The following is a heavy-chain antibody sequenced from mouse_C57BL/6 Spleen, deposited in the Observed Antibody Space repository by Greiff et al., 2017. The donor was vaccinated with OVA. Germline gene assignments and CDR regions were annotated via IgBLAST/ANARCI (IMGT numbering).Heavy chain of an antibody. CDR1: GYAFTNYL. CDR3: ARGSYDGYYGDY. Sequence: VQLQQSGAELVRPGTSVKVSCKASGYAFTNYLIEWVKQRPGQGLEWIGVINPGSGGTNYNEKFKGKATLTADKSSSTAYMQLSSLTSEDSAVYFGARGSYDGYYGDYWGQGTTLTVSS. J-gene: IGHJ2*01. D-gene: IGHD2-3*01. CDR2: INPGSGGT. V-gene: IGHV1-54*01.